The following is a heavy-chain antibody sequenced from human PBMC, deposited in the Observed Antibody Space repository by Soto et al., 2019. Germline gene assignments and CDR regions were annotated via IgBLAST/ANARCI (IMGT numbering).Heavy chain of an antibody. CDR3: ARGVVPAAIYWFDP. V-gene: IGHV1-69*06. D-gene: IGHD2-2*01. J-gene: IGHJ5*02. Sequence: SVKVSCKASGGTFSSYAISWVRQAPGQGLEWMGGVIPIFGTANYAQKFQGRVTITADKSTSTAYMELSSLRSEDTAVYYCARGVVPAAIYWFDPWGQGTLVTVSS. CDR1: GGTFSSYA. CDR2: VIPIFGTA.